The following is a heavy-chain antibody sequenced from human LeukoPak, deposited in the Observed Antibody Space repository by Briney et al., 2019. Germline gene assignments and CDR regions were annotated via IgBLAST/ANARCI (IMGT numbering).Heavy chain of an antibody. CDR3: ARHRRDIANAFDI. CDR2: IFYSGNT. Sequence: PSETLSLTCTVSGGSVSSSSYYWGWIRQPPGKGLEWIGIIFYSGNTYYNPFLKSRVTISVDTSKNQFSLKLSSVTAADTAVYYCARHRRDIANAFDIWGQGTIVTVSS. V-gene: IGHV4-39*01. D-gene: IGHD3-10*01. CDR1: GGSVSSSSYY. J-gene: IGHJ3*02.